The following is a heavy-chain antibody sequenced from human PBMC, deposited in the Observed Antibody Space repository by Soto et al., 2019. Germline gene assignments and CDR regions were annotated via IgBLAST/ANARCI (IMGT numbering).Heavy chain of an antibody. D-gene: IGHD2-2*01. J-gene: IGHJ6*02. CDR1: GGSISSGPYS. CDR3: ARLGGYCSTTSCYGFYGMDV. Sequence: QLQLQESGPGLVQPSETLSLTCTVSGGSISSGPYSWGWIRQPPGEGLEWIGTFHYSENTYYNPSLESRVTISVDTSKNQFSLKVTSVTVADTAIYYCARLGGYCSTTSCYGFYGMDVWGQGTTVIVSS. V-gene: IGHV4-39*01. CDR2: FHYSENT.